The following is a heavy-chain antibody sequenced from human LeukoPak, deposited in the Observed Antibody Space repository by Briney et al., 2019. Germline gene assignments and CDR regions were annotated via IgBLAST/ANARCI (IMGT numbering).Heavy chain of an antibody. CDR2: INQDGSEK. CDR3: ARRGYSSSWDIPDY. J-gene: IGHJ4*02. V-gene: IGHV3-7*01. CDR1: GFTFSSYW. Sequence: PGGSLRLSCAASGFTFSSYWMSWVRQAPGKGLEWVANINQDGSEKYYVDSLKGRFTISRDNAKNSLNLQMNSLRAEDTAVYYCARRGYSSSWDIPDYWGQGTLVTVSS. D-gene: IGHD2-2*01.